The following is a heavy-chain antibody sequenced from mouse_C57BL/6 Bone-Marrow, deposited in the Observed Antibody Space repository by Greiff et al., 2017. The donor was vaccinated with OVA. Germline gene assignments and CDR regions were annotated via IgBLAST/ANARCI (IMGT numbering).Heavy chain of an antibody. CDR1: GYTFTSSG. CDR3: ARAGYGSSSYFDY. CDR2: IYPISGNT. V-gene: IGHV1-81*01. D-gene: IGHD1-1*01. Sequence: VQLQASGAELARPGASVKLSCKASGYTFTSSGISWVKQRTGQGLEWIGEIYPISGNTYYNEKFKGKATLTADKSSSTAYMALRSLRSEDSAVDFCARAGYGSSSYFDYWGQGTTLTVSS. J-gene: IGHJ2*01.